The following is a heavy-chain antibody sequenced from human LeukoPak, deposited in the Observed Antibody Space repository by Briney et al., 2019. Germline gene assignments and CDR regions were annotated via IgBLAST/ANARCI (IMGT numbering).Heavy chain of an antibody. V-gene: IGHV3-23*01. CDR1: GFTFNNYA. CDR2: ISGSGGTT. CDR3: ARDLTGQFDY. Sequence: GGSLRLSCAASGFTFNNYAMSWVRQAPGKGLEWVSVISGSGGTTYYADSVKGRFTISRDNSKNSLYLQMNSLRAEDTAVYYCARDLTGQFDYWGQGTLVTVST. J-gene: IGHJ4*02. D-gene: IGHD3-9*01.